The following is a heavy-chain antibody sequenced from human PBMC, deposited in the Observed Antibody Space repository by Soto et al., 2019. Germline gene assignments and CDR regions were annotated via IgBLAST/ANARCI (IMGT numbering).Heavy chain of an antibody. V-gene: IGHV4-31*03. J-gene: IGHJ5*02. Sequence: SETLSLTCFVSGYSITAGGYYWSWIRHHPGKGLEWIGSFYSSGSTIYNPSLRSRVSISGDTSSNQFSMSLTSVTAADTARYYCARMYSSGSGWFHPWGQGTLVTVSS. CDR3: ARMYSSGSGWFHP. CDR1: GYSITAGGYY. D-gene: IGHD6-19*01. CDR2: FYSSGST.